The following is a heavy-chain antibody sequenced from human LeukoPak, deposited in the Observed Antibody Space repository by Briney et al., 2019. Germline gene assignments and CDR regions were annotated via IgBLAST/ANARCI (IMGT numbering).Heavy chain of an antibody. Sequence: SAKVSCKASGGTFSSYAISWVRQAPGQGLEWMGGIIPIFGTANYAQKFQGRVTITADESTSTAYMELSSLRSEDTAVYYCAGLWSGYYFDYWGQGTLVTVSS. J-gene: IGHJ4*02. CDR1: GGTFSSYA. CDR3: AGLWSGYYFDY. V-gene: IGHV1-69*13. D-gene: IGHD3-3*01. CDR2: IIPIFGTA.